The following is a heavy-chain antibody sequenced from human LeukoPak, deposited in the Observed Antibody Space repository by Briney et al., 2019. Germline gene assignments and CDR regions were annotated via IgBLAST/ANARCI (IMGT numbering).Heavy chain of an antibody. D-gene: IGHD4-17*01. J-gene: IGHJ6*02. V-gene: IGHV3-23*01. CDR3: ARDRSRDYGDYYYYGMDV. CDR1: GFTFSSYA. CDR2: ISGSGGST. Sequence: GGSLRLSCAASGFTFSSYAMSWVRQAPGKGLEWVSAISGSGGSTYYADSVKGRFTISRDNSKNTLYLQMNSLRAEDTAVYYCARDRSRDYGDYYYYGMDVWGQGTTVTVSS.